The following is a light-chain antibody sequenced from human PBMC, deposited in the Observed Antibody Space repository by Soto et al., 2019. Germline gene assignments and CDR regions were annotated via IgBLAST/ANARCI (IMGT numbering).Light chain of an antibody. J-gene: IGKJ2*01. V-gene: IGKV3-20*01. CDR2: AAS. Sequence: EIVLMQSPGTLSLSPCERATLSCRASQTMTRAYVAWYQQKPGQAARLLIYAASYRATGISDKFSGSGSGTDFSLTISRLEPEDSAVYYCHQYHSPPQTFGQGTKVDIK. CDR3: HQYHSPPQT. CDR1: QTMTRAY.